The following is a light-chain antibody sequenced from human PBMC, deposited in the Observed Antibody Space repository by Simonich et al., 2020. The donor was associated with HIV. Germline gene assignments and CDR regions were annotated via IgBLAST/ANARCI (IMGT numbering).Light chain of an antibody. CDR2: RNN. J-gene: IGLJ3*02. Sequence: QSVLTQPPSASGTPGQRVTISCSGSSSNIESNYVYWYQQLPGTAPKLLIYRNNQRPSGVPDRFAGSKSGTSASLASSGLRSEDEADYYCAAWDDSLNGPVSGGWTKLTVL. V-gene: IGLV1-47*01. CDR1: SSNIESNY. CDR3: AAWDDSLNGPV.